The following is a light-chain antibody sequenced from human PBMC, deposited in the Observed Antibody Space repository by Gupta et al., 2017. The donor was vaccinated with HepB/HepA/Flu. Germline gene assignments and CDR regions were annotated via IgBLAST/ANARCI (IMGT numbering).Light chain of an antibody. CDR1: QGISSY. J-gene: IGKJ4*01. CDR2: AAS. CDR3: QQLNSYPHT. Sequence: DIQLTQSPSFLSASVGDRVTITCRASQGISSYLAWYQQKPGKAPKLLIYAASTLQSGVPSRFSGSGSGIEFTLTISSLQPEDFATYYCQQLNSYPHTFGGGTKVEIK. V-gene: IGKV1-9*01.